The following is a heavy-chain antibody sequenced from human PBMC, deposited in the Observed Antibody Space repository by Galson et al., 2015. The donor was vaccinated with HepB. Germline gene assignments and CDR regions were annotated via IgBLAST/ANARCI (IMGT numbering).Heavy chain of an antibody. Sequence: SLRLSCAASGFTFSSYGMHWVRQAPGKGLEWVAVISYDGSNKYYADSVKGRFTIFRDNSKNTLYLQMNSLRAEDTAVYYCAKDLTIFGVVPLPRFDYWGQGTLVTVSS. CDR2: ISYDGSNK. CDR1: GFTFSSYG. J-gene: IGHJ4*02. V-gene: IGHV3-30*18. D-gene: IGHD3-3*01. CDR3: AKDLTIFGVVPLPRFDY.